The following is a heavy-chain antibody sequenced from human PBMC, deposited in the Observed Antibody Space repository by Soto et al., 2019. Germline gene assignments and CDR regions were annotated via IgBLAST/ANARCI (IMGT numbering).Heavy chain of an antibody. CDR2: IWYDGSNK. J-gene: IGHJ4*02. CDR1: GFTFSSYG. D-gene: IGHD5-18*01. CDR3: ARVSGYSYGVPDDY. Sequence: QVQLVESGGGVVQPGRSLRLSCAASGFTFSSYGMHWVRQAPGKGLEWVAVIWYDGSNKYYADSVKGRFTISRDNSKITLYLQMNSLRAEDTAVYYCARVSGYSYGVPDDYWGQGTLVTVSS. V-gene: IGHV3-33*01.